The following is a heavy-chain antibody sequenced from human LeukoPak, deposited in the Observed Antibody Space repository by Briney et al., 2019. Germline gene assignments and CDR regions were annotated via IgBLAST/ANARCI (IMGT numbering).Heavy chain of an antibody. CDR2: IIPIFGTA. J-gene: IGHJ6*03. V-gene: IGHV1-69*05. Sequence: ASVKVSCKASGGTFSSYAISWVRQAPGQGLEWMGRIIPIFGTANYAQKFQGRVTITTDESTSTAYMELSSLRSEDTAVYYCARVAMITFGGVIVSSYMDVWGKGTTVTVSS. D-gene: IGHD3-16*02. CDR3: ARVAMITFGGVIVSSYMDV. CDR1: GGTFSSYA.